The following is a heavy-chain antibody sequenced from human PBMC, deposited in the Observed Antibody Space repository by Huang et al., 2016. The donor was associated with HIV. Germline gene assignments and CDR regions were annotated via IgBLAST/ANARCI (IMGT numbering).Heavy chain of an antibody. Sequence: QVQLVESGGGVVQPGGSLRLSCTASGFTCGSFGMHWVCQAPGKGLEWVAVIRYDGNNYYYADSVRGRFTISRDNSKDTLYLQMNRLRPDDSAVYYCAKDLTYTFGRHFDYWGRGTLVTVSS. CDR2: IRYDGNNY. V-gene: IGHV3-30*02. D-gene: IGHD3-3*01. J-gene: IGHJ4*02. CDR1: GFTCGSFG. CDR3: AKDLTYTFGRHFDY.